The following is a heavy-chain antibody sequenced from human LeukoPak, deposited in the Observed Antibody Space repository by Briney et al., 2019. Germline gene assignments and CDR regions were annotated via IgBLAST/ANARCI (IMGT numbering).Heavy chain of an antibody. D-gene: IGHD6-13*01. Sequence: PGGSLRLPCAASGFTFSSYAMHWVRQAPGKGLEWVAVISYDGSNKYYADSVKGRFTISRDNSKNTLYLQMNSLRAEDTAVYYCARDSSSGGRPHYYYGMDVWGQGTTVTVSS. CDR3: ARDSSSGGRPHYYYGMDV. CDR1: GFTFSSYA. J-gene: IGHJ6*02. V-gene: IGHV3-30-3*01. CDR2: ISYDGSNK.